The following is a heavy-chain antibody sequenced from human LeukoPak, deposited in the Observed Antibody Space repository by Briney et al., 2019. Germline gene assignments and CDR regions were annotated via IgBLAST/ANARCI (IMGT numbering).Heavy chain of an antibody. CDR1: GGSFSGYY. V-gene: IGHV4-34*01. CDR3: ARRNYGSGSPLDY. J-gene: IGHJ4*02. CDR2: INHSGST. D-gene: IGHD3-10*01. Sequence: SETLSLTCAVYGGSFSGYYWSWIRQPPGKGLEWIGEINHSGSTNYNPSLKGRVTISVDTSKNQFSLKLSSVTAADTAVYYCARRNYGSGSPLDYWGQGTLVTVSS.